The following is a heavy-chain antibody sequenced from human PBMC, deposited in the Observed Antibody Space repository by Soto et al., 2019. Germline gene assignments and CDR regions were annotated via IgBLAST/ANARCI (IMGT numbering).Heavy chain of an antibody. CDR3: ARDGCSSTSCYLSHYDY. CDR2: INPNSGGT. CDR1: GYTFTGYY. J-gene: IGHJ4*02. Sequence: ASVKVSCKASGYTFTGYYTHWVRQAPGQGLEWMGWINPNSGGTNYAQKFQGWVTMTRDTSISTAYMELSRLRSDDTAVYYCARDGCSSTSCYLSHYDYWGQGTLVTVSS. D-gene: IGHD2-2*01. V-gene: IGHV1-2*04.